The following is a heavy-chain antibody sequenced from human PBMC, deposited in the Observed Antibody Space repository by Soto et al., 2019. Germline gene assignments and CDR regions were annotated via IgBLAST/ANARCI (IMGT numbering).Heavy chain of an antibody. D-gene: IGHD5-18*01. CDR3: ARSGYSYGPNPLLY. J-gene: IGHJ4*02. V-gene: IGHV4-31*03. CDR1: GGSISSGGYY. Sequence: QVQLQESGPGLVKPSQTLSLTCTVSGGSISSGGYYWSWIRQHPGKGLEWIGYIYYSGSTYYNPSLKGRVTISVDTSKNQFSLKLSSVTAADMAVYYCARSGYSYGPNPLLYWGQGTLVTVSS. CDR2: IYYSGST.